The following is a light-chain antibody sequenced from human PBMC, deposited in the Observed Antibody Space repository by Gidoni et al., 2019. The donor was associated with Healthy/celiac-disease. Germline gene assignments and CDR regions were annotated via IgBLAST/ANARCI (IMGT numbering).Light chain of an antibody. CDR1: QSISSW. CDR2: KAS. Sequence: DIQMTQSPSTLSASVGDRVTITCRASQSISSWWAWYQQKPGKAPKLLIYKASSLESGVPSSFSGSGSGTEFTLTFRSLQPDDFATYYCQQYNSYSWTFGQGTKVEIK. CDR3: QQYNSYSWT. J-gene: IGKJ1*01. V-gene: IGKV1-5*03.